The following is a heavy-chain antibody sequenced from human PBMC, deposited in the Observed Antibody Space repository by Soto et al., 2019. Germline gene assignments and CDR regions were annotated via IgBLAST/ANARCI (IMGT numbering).Heavy chain of an antibody. CDR2: ISGSGGST. CDR1: GFTFSSYA. CDR3: AKDVGASSTSPFDY. D-gene: IGHD2-2*01. V-gene: IGHV3-23*01. J-gene: IGHJ4*02. Sequence: GGSLRLSCAASGFTFSSYAMSWVRQAPGKGLEWVSAISGSGGSTYYADSVKGRFTISRDNSKNTLYLLMNSLRAEDTAVYYCAKDVGASSTSPFDYWGQGTLVTVSS.